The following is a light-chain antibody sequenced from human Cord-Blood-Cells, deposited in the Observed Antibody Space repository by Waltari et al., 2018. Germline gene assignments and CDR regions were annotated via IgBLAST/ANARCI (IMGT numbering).Light chain of an antibody. Sequence: EMVMTQSPATLSVSPGERATLSCRASQGVSSNLAWYQQKPGQAPRLLIYGASTRATGIPARFSGSGSGTEFTLTISSLQSEDFAVYYCQQYKNWPPYTFGQGTKLEIK. V-gene: IGKV3-15*01. CDR1: QGVSSN. CDR2: GAS. J-gene: IGKJ2*01. CDR3: QQYKNWPPYT.